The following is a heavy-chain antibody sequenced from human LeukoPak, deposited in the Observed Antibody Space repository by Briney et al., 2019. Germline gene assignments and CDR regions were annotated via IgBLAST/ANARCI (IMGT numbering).Heavy chain of an antibody. CDR1: GYTFTSYD. D-gene: IGHD3-3*01. CDR2: MNANSGNT. V-gene: IGHV1-8*01. J-gene: IGHJ5*02. CDR3: ARGVVFGVGTGFDP. Sequence: ASVKVSCKASGYTFTSYDINWVRQATGQGLEWMGWMNANSGNTGYAQKFQGRVTMTRNTSISTAYMELSSLRSEDTAVYYCARGVVFGVGTGFDPWGQGTLVTVSS.